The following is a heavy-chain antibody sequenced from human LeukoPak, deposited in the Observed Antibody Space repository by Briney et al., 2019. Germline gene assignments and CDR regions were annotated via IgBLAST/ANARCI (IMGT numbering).Heavy chain of an antibody. V-gene: IGHV4-4*09. CDR2: ISTTGST. J-gene: IGHJ4*02. D-gene: IGHD3-10*01. CDR3: ARQHGSWVGDLGRGFDF. CDR1: GTSISRHY. Sequence: PSETLSLTCTVSGTSISRHYWSWLRQSAGLGLEWLGYISTTGSTTYNPSLEGRVTMSEDTSQNQLSLTLSSVPAADPAVYFCARQHGSWVGDLGRGFDFWSQGNQVTVSS.